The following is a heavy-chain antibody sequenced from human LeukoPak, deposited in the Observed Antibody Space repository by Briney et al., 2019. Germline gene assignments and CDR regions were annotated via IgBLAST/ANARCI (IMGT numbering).Heavy chain of an antibody. CDR1: GGSVTSGGHY. J-gene: IGHJ3*02. V-gene: IGHV4-30-4*01. D-gene: IGHD3-16*01. Sequence: SETLSLTCTVSGGSVTSGGHYWSWIRQYPGRGLDWLGNIYHSGSTYYNPSLKSRVIISVDRSKNQFSLNLSSVTAADTAVYYCARDLGGFGAFDIWGQGTMVTVSS. CDR2: IYHSGST. CDR3: ARDLGGFGAFDI.